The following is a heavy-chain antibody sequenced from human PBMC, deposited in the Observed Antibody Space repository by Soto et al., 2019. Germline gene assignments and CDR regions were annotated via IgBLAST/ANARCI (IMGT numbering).Heavy chain of an antibody. D-gene: IGHD3-3*01. Sequence: SETLSLTCAVYGGSFSGYYWSWIRQPPGKGLEWIGEINHSGSTNYNPSLKSRVTISVDTSKNQFSLKLSSVTAADTAVYYCARGPKRFLEWLFPGPGSYYYYGMDVWGQGTTVTVSS. J-gene: IGHJ6*02. CDR3: ARGPKRFLEWLFPGPGSYYYYGMDV. CDR1: GGSFSGYY. V-gene: IGHV4-34*01. CDR2: INHSGST.